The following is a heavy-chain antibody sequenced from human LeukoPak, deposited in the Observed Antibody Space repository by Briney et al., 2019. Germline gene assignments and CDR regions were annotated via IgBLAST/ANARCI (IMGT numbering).Heavy chain of an antibody. V-gene: IGHV3-21*01. CDR3: ARDLAGYDSSGYGY. CDR1: GFTFSSYS. CDR2: ISSSSSYI. D-gene: IGHD3-22*01. J-gene: IGHJ4*02. Sequence: GGSLRLSCAACGFTFSSYSMNWVRQAPGKGLEWVSSISSSSSYIYYADSVKGRFTISRDSAKNSLYLQMNSLRAEDTAVYYCARDLAGYDSSGYGYWGQGTLVTVSS.